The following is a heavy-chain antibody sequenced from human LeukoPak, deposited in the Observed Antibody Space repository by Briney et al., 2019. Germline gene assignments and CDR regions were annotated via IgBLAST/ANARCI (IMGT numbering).Heavy chain of an antibody. CDR3: ARCSRFYGSGSYYEAAFDI. D-gene: IGHD3-10*01. Sequence: ETLSLTSTHPGGSLCSYYWSSIRQPLGEGLWWIGHIYYRGSTNYHPSVKGRVTRSGDASNNQFSLKLSSVTAADTAVYYCARCSRFYGSGSYYEAAFDIWGQGTMVTVSS. J-gene: IGHJ3*02. CDR2: IYYRGST. V-gene: IGHV4-59*08. CDR1: GGSLCSYY.